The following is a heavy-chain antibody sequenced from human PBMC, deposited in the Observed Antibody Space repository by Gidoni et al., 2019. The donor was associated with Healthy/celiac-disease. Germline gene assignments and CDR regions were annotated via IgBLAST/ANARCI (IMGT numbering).Heavy chain of an antibody. V-gene: IGHV3-21*01. CDR1: GFTFSSYS. CDR3: ARDGIAARPAFDY. D-gene: IGHD6-6*01. CDR2: ISSSSSYI. J-gene: IGHJ4*02. Sequence: EVQLVESGGGLVKPGGSLRLSCEASGFTFSSYSMNWVRQAPGKGLEWVSSISSSSSYIYYADSVKGRFTISRDNAKNSLYLQMNSLRAEDTAVYYCARDGIAARPAFDYWGQGTLVTVSS.